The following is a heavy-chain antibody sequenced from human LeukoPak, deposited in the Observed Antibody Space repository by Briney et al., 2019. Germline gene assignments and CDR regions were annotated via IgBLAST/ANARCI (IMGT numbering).Heavy chain of an antibody. CDR3: ARGSVLLWFGETSYYFDY. CDR2: INAGNGNT. J-gene: IGHJ4*02. CDR1: GYTFTSYA. V-gene: IGHV1-3*03. D-gene: IGHD3-10*01. Sequence: GASVKVSCKASGYTFTSYAMHWVRQAPGQRLEWMGWINAGNGNTKYSQEFQGRVTITRDTSASTAYMELSSLRSEDMAVYYCARGSVLLWFGETSYYFDYWGQGTLVTVSS.